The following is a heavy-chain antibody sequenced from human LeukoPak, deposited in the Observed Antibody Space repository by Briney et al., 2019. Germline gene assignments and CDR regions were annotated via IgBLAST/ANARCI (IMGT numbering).Heavy chain of an antibody. CDR2: IIPIFGTA. V-gene: IGHV1-69*13. Sequence: ASVKVSCKASGSTFSSYAISWVRQAPGQGLEWMGGIIPIFGTANYAQKFQGRVTITADESTSTAYMELSSLGSEDTAAYYCARDNLDIVVVPAAILPYYYYGMDVWGKGTTVTVSS. CDR1: GSTFSSYA. J-gene: IGHJ6*04. CDR3: ARDNLDIVVVPAAILPYYYYGMDV. D-gene: IGHD2-2*02.